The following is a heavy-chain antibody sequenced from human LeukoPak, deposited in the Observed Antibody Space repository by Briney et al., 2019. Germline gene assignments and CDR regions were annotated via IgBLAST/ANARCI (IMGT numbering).Heavy chain of an antibody. CDR3: ARGAVTTAVHWHFSL. CDR1: GYTFTNYY. Sequence: ASVKVSCKASGYTFTNYYISWVRQATGQGLEWMGWMNPAGDNAGYAQKFQGRMTLTRDTSVSTVYMELSSLRSEDTAVYYCARGAVTTAVHWHFSLWGRGTLVTVSS. J-gene: IGHJ2*01. V-gene: IGHV1-8*01. CDR2: MNPAGDNA. D-gene: IGHD4-17*01.